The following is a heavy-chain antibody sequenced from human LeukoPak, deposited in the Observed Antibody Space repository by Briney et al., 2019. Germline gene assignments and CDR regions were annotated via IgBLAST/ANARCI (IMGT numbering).Heavy chain of an antibody. V-gene: IGHV4-59*01. D-gene: IGHD6-6*01. CDR1: GGSISSYY. CDR2: IYYSGST. Sequence: SETLSLTCTVSGGSISSYYWSWIRQPPGKGLEWIGYIYYSGSTNYNPSLKSRVTISVDTSKNQFSLKLSSVTAADTAVYYCARMYSSSSGYNWFDPWGQGTLVTVSS. CDR3: ARMYSSSSGYNWFDP. J-gene: IGHJ5*02.